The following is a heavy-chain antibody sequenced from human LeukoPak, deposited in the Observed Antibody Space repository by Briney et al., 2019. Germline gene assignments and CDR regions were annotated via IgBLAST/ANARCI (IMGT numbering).Heavy chain of an antibody. Sequence: DSVTVSCKASGYTFTSYGISWVRQAPGQGLEWMGWISAYNGHTNYAKTRQGRVTITRNTSISTAYMELSRQRSEDTAMYYCAGGGRPPGALLWFGAHYYYYYMDVGGKGTTVTISS. CDR3: AGGGRPPGALLWFGAHYYYYYMDV. D-gene: IGHD3-10*01. CDR2: ISAYNGHT. J-gene: IGHJ6*03. CDR1: GYTFTSYG. V-gene: IGHV1-18*01.